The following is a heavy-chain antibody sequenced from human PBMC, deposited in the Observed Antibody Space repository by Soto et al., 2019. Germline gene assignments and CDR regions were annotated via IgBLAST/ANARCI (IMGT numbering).Heavy chain of an antibody. J-gene: IGHJ5*02. V-gene: IGHV4-4*07. CDR2: IYTNGTT. D-gene: IGHD6-13*01. CDR1: GGSISGYF. Sequence: PSETLSLTCTVSGGSISGYFWTWIRQPAGKGLEWIGRIYTNGTTNYHPSIKSRVTMSVDTSKNYFSLNLDYVTAADTAVYYCASEAVAATGTWWFDPWGQGTLVTVSS. CDR3: ASEAVAATGTWWFDP.